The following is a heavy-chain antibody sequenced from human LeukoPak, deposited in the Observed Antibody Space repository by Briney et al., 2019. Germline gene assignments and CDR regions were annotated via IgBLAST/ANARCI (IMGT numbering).Heavy chain of an antibody. J-gene: IGHJ4*02. V-gene: IGHV3-30*18. CDR1: GFTFSGYG. CDR2: ISSDGSNR. CDR3: AKDLHVDTAMVTPFDY. D-gene: IGHD5-18*01. Sequence: GGSLRLSCAASGFTFSGYGMHWVRQAPDKGLEWVALISSDGSNRIYADSVKGRFSISRDNSKNTLYLQMNSLRAEDTAVYYCAKDLHVDTAMVTPFDYWGQGTLVTVSS.